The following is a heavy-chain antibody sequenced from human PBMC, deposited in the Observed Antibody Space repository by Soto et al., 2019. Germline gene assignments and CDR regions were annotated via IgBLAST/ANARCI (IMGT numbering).Heavy chain of an antibody. Sequence: NPSETLSLTCTVSGGSISSSSYYWGWIRQPPGKGLEWIGSIYYSGSTYYNPSLKSRVTISVDTSKNQFSLKLSSVTAADTAVYYCARLGCSSTSCYAWVENYYYYMDVWGKGTTVTASS. CDR2: IYYSGST. J-gene: IGHJ6*03. CDR3: ARLGCSSTSCYAWVENYYYYMDV. D-gene: IGHD2-2*01. V-gene: IGHV4-39*01. CDR1: GGSISSSSYY.